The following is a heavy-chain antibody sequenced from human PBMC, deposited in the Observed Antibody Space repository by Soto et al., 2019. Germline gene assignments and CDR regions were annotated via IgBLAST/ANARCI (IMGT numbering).Heavy chain of an antibody. Sequence: ASVKVSCKASGYTFTGYYMHWVRQAPGQGLEWMGWINPNSGGTNYAQKFQGRVTMTRDTSISTAYMELSRLRSDDTAVYYCARGEGSSWYRNWFDPWGQGTLVTVSS. CDR2: INPNSGGT. D-gene: IGHD6-13*01. CDR3: ARGEGSSWYRNWFDP. V-gene: IGHV1-2*02. J-gene: IGHJ5*02. CDR1: GYTFTGYY.